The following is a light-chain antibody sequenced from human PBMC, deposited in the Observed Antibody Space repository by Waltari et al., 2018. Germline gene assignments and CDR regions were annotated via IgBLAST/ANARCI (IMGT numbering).Light chain of an antibody. CDR1: QSVSSNY. CDR3: QQYGNSPRT. CDR2: GAS. V-gene: IGKV3-20*01. J-gene: IGKJ1*01. Sequence: IVLTQSPGTLSLSPGESATLSCRAGQSVSSNYVAWYQQKPGQAPRLLIYGASSRATGIPDRFIGSGSGTDFTLTISSLERDDFAVYFCQQYGNSPRTFGQGTRVEVK.